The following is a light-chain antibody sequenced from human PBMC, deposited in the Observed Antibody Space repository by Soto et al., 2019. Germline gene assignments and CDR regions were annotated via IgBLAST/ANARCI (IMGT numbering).Light chain of an antibody. J-gene: IGKJ1*01. CDR1: ENIRTN. CDR3: QQYNNWPRT. CDR2: GAS. Sequence: EVVLTQSPATLSLFPGERATLSCRASENIRTNLAWYQHKPGQAPRLLIYGASTGATGVPARFSGSGSGTEFTLTISSLQSEDFAAYYCQQYNNWPRTFGQGTKVDIK. V-gene: IGKV3-15*01.